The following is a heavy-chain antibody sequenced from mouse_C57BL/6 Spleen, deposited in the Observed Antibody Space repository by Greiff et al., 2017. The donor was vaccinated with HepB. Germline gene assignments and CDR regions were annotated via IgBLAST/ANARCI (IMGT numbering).Heavy chain of an antibody. CDR3: ASHRGYYAMDY. CDR2: IYPGDGDT. Sequence: VQLQQSGPELVKPGASVKISCKASGYAFSSSWMNWVKQRPGKGLEWIGRIYPGDGDTNYNGKFKGKATLTADKSSSTAYMQLSSLTSEDSAVYFCASHRGYYAMDYWGQGTSVTVSS. V-gene: IGHV1-82*01. J-gene: IGHJ4*01. CDR1: GYAFSSSW.